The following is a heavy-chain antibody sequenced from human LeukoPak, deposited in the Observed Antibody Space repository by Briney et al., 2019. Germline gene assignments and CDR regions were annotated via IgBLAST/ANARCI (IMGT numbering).Heavy chain of an antibody. CDR1: GFIFSDYY. Sequence: GGSLRLSCAASGFIFSDYYMTWIRQAPGKGLEWVSYITNIDSTKKYADSVKGRFTISRDNAKNSLYLQMNSLRAEDTAVYYCAKIVAGAYFDYWGQGTLVTVSS. CDR2: ITNIDSTK. D-gene: IGHD5-12*01. J-gene: IGHJ4*02. CDR3: AKIVAGAYFDY. V-gene: IGHV3-11*04.